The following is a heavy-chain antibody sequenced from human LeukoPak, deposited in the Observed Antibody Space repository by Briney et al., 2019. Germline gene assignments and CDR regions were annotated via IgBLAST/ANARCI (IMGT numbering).Heavy chain of an antibody. J-gene: IGHJ4*02. Sequence: GGSLRLSCAASGFTFSSYWMSWVRQAPGKGLEWVANIKQDGSEKYYVDSVKGRFTISRDNAKNSLYLQMNSLRAEDTAVYYCARDELVLRMEFDYWGQGTLVTVSS. V-gene: IGHV3-7*01. CDR1: GFTFSSYW. CDR3: ARDELVLRMEFDY. CDR2: IKQDGSEK. D-gene: IGHD4/OR15-4a*01.